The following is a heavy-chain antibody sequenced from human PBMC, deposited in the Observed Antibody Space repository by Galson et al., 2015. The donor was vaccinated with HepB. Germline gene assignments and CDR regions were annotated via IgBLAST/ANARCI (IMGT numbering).Heavy chain of an antibody. D-gene: IGHD3-10*01. CDR3: ARGHATMVGPPFDY. CDR1: GYTLTDYY. V-gene: IGHV1-2*02. J-gene: IGHJ4*02. Sequence: SVKVSCKASGYTLTDYYMHWVRQAPGQGLEWMGWISPNSGGTNYAQNFQGRVTMTRDTSISTAYMELNRLRSDDTAVYYCARGHATMVGPPFDYWGQGTLVTVSS. CDR2: ISPNSGGT.